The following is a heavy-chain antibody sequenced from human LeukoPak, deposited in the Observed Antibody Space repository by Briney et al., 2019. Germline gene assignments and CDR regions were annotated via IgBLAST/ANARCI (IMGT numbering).Heavy chain of an antibody. D-gene: IGHD5-18*01. CDR1: GGSISSTTYH. CDR3: ARLFSGDNTRLLPFDY. CDR2: IYYSGST. V-gene: IGHV4-39*01. Sequence: KPSETLSFTCGISGGSISSTTYHWDWIRQPPGKGLEWIGSIYYSGSTNYNPSLKSRVTISVDTSENQFSLKLSSVTAADTAVYYCARLFSGDNTRLLPFDYRRQRSPVTVSS. J-gene: IGHJ4*02.